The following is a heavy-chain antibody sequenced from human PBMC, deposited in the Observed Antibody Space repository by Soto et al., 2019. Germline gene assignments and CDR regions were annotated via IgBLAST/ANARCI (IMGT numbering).Heavy chain of an antibody. CDR2: INPSGGST. CDR1: GYTFTSYY. Sequence: GASVKVSCKASGYTFTSYYMHWVRQAPGQGLEWMGIINPSGGSTSYAQKFQGRVTMTRDTSTSTVYMELSSLRSEDTAVYYCARSPLRYFDWLFGSVMDVWGQGTTVTVSS. V-gene: IGHV1-46*01. CDR3: ARSPLRYFDWLFGSVMDV. J-gene: IGHJ6*02. D-gene: IGHD3-9*01.